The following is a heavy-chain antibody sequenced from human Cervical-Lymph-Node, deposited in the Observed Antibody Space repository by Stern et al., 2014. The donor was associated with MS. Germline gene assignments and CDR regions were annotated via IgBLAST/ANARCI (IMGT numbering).Heavy chain of an antibody. CDR3: ARHVQGFDY. J-gene: IGHJ4*02. Sequence: QLVQSGAEGKKPGESLKISCKLSGYSFTIYYIAWVRQMPGKGLEWMGVIYPYDSDTTYNPSFQGHVPFPADKSNPPAYLQWSSLRASDTAMYYCARHVQGFDYWGQGTLVTVSS. V-gene: IGHV5-51*01. CDR2: IYPYDSDT. CDR1: GYSFTIYY.